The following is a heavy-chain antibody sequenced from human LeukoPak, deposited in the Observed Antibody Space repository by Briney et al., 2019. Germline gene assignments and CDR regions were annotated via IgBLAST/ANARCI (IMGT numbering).Heavy chain of an antibody. CDR1: GFTFSSYE. CDR2: ISSSGSTI. CDR3: ARAGVYFDWLRTYYYYYGMGV. V-gene: IGHV3-48*03. D-gene: IGHD3-9*01. Sequence: PGGSLRLSCAASGFTFSSYEMNWVRQAPGKGLEWVSYISSSGSTIYYADSVKGRFTISRDNAKNSLYLQMNSLRAEDTAVYYCARAGVYFDWLRTYYYYYGMGVWGKGTTVTVSS. J-gene: IGHJ6*04.